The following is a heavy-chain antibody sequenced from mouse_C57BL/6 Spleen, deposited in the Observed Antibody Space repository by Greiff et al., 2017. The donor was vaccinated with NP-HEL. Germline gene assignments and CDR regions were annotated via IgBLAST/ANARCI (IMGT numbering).Heavy chain of an antibody. D-gene: IGHD1-1*01. CDR1: GFTVSDYG. CDR3: ARGDYGDFDY. Sequence: EVQGVVESGGGLVKPGGSLKLSCAASGFTVSDYGMHWVRQAPEKGLEWVAYISSGSSTIYYADTVKGRFTISRDNAKNTLFLQMTSLRSEDTAMYYCARGDYGDFDYWGQGTTLTVSS. J-gene: IGHJ2*01. V-gene: IGHV5-17*01. CDR2: ISSGSSTI.